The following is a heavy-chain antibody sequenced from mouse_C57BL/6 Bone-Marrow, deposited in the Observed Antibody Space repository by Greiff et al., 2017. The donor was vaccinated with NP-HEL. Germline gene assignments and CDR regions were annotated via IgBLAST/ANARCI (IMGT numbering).Heavy chain of an antibody. CDR3: TRRRWFDY. CDR1: GYTFTDYE. D-gene: IGHD1-1*02. J-gene: IGHJ2*01. V-gene: IGHV1-15*01. Sequence: VKLVESGAELVRPGASVTLSCKASGYTFTDYEMHWVKQTPVHGLEWIGAIDPETGGTAYNQKFKGKAILTADKSSSTAYMELRSLTSEDSAVYYCTRRRWFDYWGQGTTLTVSS. CDR2: IDPETGGT.